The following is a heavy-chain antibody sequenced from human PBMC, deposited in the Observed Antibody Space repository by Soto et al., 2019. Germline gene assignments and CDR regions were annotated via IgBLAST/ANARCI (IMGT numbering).Heavy chain of an antibody. Sequence: PSETLSLTCSVSGGSVSSDYYFWTWIRQSPERGLEWIGYISNTGSTNYNPSLKSRVTLSLVTSKNQFSLKLASVTAADTALNFCASVGHFGDYVSIWGQGTMVTVSS. CDR3: ASVGHFGDYVSI. D-gene: IGHD4-17*01. V-gene: IGHV4-61*01. CDR1: GGSVSSDYYF. CDR2: ISNTGST. J-gene: IGHJ3*02.